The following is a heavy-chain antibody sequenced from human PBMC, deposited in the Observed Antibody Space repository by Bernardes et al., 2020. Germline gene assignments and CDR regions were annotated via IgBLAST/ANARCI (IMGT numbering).Heavy chain of an antibody. J-gene: IGHJ6*02. V-gene: IGHV4-59*01. CDR1: GGSISSYY. CDR2: IYYSGST. Sequence: SETLSLTCIVSGGSISSYYWSWIRQPPGKGLEWIGYIYYSGSTNYNPSLKSRGTISVETSKNQFALKLSSVTAADTAVYYCARDRGYNSNYYYYYGLDVWGQGTTVTVSS. CDR3: ARDRGYNSNYYYYYGLDV. D-gene: IGHD1-20*01.